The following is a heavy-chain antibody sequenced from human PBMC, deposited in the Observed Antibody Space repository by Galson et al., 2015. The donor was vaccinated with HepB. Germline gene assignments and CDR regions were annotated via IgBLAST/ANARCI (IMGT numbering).Heavy chain of an antibody. Sequence: SVKVSCKASGYTFTSYGISWVRQAPGQGLEWMGWISAYNGNTNYAQKLQGRVTMTTDTSTSTAYMELRSLRSDDTAVYYCASPEPYCSGGSCYLRFDYWGQGTLVTVSS. CDR1: GYTFTSYG. CDR2: ISAYNGNT. D-gene: IGHD2-15*01. CDR3: ASPEPYCSGGSCYLRFDY. V-gene: IGHV1-18*01. J-gene: IGHJ4*02.